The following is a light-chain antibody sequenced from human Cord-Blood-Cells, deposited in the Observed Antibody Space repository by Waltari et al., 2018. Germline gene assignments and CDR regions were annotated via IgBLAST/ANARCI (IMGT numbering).Light chain of an antibody. CDR3: SSYTSSSTVV. CDR1: SSDVGGYTY. J-gene: IGLJ2*01. CDR2: DVS. V-gene: IGLV2-14*01. Sequence: SALTQPAPVSGSPGKSITISCTGSSSDVGGYTYVSWYQQHPGKAPKLMIYDVSNRPSGVSNRFSGSKSGNTASLTISGLQAEDEADYYCSSYTSSSTVVFGGGTKLTVL.